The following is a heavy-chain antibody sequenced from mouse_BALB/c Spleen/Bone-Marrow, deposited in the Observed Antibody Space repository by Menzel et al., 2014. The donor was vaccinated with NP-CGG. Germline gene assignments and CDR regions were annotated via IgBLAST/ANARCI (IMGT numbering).Heavy chain of an antibody. CDR3: ARIXXEYDGGVYYYAMDY. J-gene: IGHJ4*01. Sequence: EVQLVVFGGGLVKPGGSLLLSCAASGFTFSAYFLYWVRQTPEKRLECVATIGDGGSYTYYPDSVEGRFTISRDNAKNNLYLQMSSRKSEDTAMYYCARIXXEYDGGVYYYAMDYWGQGTSVTVSS. CDR1: GFTFSAYF. D-gene: IGHD2-4*01. CDR2: IGDGGSYT. V-gene: IGHV5-4*02.